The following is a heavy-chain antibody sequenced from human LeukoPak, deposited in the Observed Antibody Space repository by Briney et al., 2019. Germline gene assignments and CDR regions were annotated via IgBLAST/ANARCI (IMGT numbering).Heavy chain of an antibody. J-gene: IGHJ4*02. CDR2: IKQDGSEK. V-gene: IGHV3-7*04. CDR3: ARDYAGGWHHFDS. Sequence: GGPLSLSWSASGFTFSSYWMSWLGQPPGKGLDGVANIKQDGSEKYYMASVKGRFTISRDNAKNSLYLQMNSLRAEDTAVYYCARDYAGGWHHFDSWGQGALVTFSS. D-gene: IGHD6-19*01. CDR1: GFTFSSYW.